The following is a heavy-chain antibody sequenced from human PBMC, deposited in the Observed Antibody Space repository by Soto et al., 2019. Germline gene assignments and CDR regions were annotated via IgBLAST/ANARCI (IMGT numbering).Heavy chain of an antibody. CDR1: GFTFSSYS. J-gene: IGHJ4*02. V-gene: IGHV3-21*01. CDR3: ARVSSWYQYFDY. D-gene: IGHD6-13*01. Sequence: EVQLVESGGGLVKPGGSLRLSCAASGFTFSSYSMNWVRQAPGKGLEWVSSISSSSSYIYYADSVKGRFTISRDNAKNSLYLQMNSLRAEYTAVYYCARVSSWYQYFDYWGQGTLVTVSS. CDR2: ISSSSSYI.